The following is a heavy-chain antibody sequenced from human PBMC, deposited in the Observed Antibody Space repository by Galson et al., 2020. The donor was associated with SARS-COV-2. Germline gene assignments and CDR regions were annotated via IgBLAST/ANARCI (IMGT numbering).Heavy chain of an antibody. CDR2: ISSNGGST. V-gene: IGHV3-64D*06. D-gene: IGHD5-12*01. CDR3: VKGGYSGYDFGWEYYYYYYYMDV. CDR1: GFTFSSYA. Sequence: GGSLRLSCSASGFTFSSYAMHWVRQAPGKGLEYVSAISSNGGSTYYADSVKGRFTISRDNSKNTLYLQMSSLRAEDTAVYYCVKGGYSGYDFGWEYYYYYYYMDVWGKGTTVTVAS. J-gene: IGHJ6*03.